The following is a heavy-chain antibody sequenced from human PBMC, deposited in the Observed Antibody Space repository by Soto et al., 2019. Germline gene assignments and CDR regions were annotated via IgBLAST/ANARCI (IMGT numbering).Heavy chain of an antibody. CDR3: ARQKVSRFYGEVDFFDY. CDR2: IYYSGST. CDR1: GGSISSSSYY. Sequence: PSETLSLTCTVSGGSISSSSYYWGWIRQPPGKGLGWIGSIYYSGSTYYNPSLKSRVTISVDTSKNQFSLKLSSVTAADTAVYYCARQKVSRFYGEVDFFDYWGLGTLVTVSS. V-gene: IGHV4-39*01. D-gene: IGHD4-17*01. J-gene: IGHJ4*02.